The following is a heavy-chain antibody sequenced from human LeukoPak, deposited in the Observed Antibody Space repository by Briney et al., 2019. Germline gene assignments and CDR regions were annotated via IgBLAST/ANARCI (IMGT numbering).Heavy chain of an antibody. Sequence: PGGSLRLSCAASGFTVSSNYMSWVRQAPGKGLEGVSVIYSGGSTYYADSVKGRFTISRDNSKNTLYLQMNSLRAEDTAVYYCARNTDSSGPFDYWGQGTLVTVSS. D-gene: IGHD3-22*01. J-gene: IGHJ4*02. CDR2: IYSGGST. CDR3: ARNTDSSGPFDY. V-gene: IGHV3-53*01. CDR1: GFTVSSNY.